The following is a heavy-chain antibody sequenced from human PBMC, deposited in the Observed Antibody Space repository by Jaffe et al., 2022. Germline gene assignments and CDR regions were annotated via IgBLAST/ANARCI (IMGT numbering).Heavy chain of an antibody. CDR3: ARGTSSGWYFEYFQH. D-gene: IGHD6-19*01. V-gene: IGHV4-34*01. CDR2: INHSGST. Sequence: QVQLQQWGAGLLKPSETLSLTCAVYGGSFSGYYWSWIRQPPGKGLEWIGEINHSGSTNYNPSLKSRVTISVDTSKNQFSLKLSSVTAADTAVYYCARGTSSGWYFEYFQHWGQGTLVTVSS. CDR1: GGSFSGYY. J-gene: IGHJ1*01.